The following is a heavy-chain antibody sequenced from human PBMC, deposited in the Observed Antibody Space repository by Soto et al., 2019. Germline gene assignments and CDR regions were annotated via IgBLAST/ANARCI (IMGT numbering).Heavy chain of an antibody. CDR3: ARGDVVVLTATSNFAY. CDR1: GLTFRSYT. CDR2: ISSSYYI. D-gene: IGHD2-21*02. V-gene: IGHV3-21*01. Sequence: EVQLVESGGGLVKPGGSLRLSCAASGLTFRSYTMKWVRQAPGKGREWVASISSSYYIKYADSVKGRFTISRDNAKNSLYLQMNSLRAEDTAVYYCARGDVVVLTATSNFAYWGQGTLVTVSS. J-gene: IGHJ4*02.